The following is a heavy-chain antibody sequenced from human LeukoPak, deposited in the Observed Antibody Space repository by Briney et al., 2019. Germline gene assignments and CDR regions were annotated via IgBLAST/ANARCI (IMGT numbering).Heavy chain of an antibody. D-gene: IGHD5-24*01. J-gene: IGHJ4*02. CDR2: ISYDGTNK. CDR1: GFTFRNYA. Sequence: PGGSLRLSCAASGFTFRNYAMHWVRQAPGKGLEWVAVISYDGTNKYYADSVKGRFTISRDNSKNTLYLQMNSLRAEDTAVYYCARDGVQMATVRGYYFDYWGQGTLVTVSS. V-gene: IGHV3-30-3*01. CDR3: ARDGVQMATVRGYYFDY.